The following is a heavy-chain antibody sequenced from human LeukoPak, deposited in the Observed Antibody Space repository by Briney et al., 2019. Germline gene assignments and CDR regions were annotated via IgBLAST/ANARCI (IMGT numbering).Heavy chain of an antibody. D-gene: IGHD3-16*01. CDR1: GFTFSSYA. CDR3: AKDSYRGVMLLDAFDI. J-gene: IGHJ3*02. CDR2: ISGSGGST. Sequence: GGSLRLSCAASGFTFSSYAMSWVRQAPGKGLEWVSAISGSGGSTYYADSVKGRFTISGDNSKNTLYLQMNSLRAEDTAVYYCAKDSYRGVMLLDAFDIWGQGTMVTVSS. V-gene: IGHV3-23*01.